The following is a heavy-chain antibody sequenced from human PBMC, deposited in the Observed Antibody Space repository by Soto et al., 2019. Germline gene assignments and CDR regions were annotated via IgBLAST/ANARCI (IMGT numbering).Heavy chain of an antibody. CDR1: GGSISSGGYY. D-gene: IGHD2-2*01. J-gene: IGHJ4*02. CDR3: ARDGSSTSDPPYYFDY. Sequence: SETLSLTCTVSGGSISSGGYYWSWIRQHPGKGLEWFGYIYYSGSTYYNPSLKSRVTIPVDTSMNQFSLKLSSVTAADTALYYCARDGSSTSDPPYYFDYWGQGTLVTVSS. V-gene: IGHV4-31*03. CDR2: IYYSGST.